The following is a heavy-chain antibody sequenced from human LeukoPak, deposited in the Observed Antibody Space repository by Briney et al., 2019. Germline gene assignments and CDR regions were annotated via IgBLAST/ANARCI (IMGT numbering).Heavy chain of an antibody. CDR3: AKDPRGYDFWSGYYTGFGWAWDY. V-gene: IGHV3-23*01. CDR2: ISGSGTTT. Sequence: PGGSLRLSCAASGLTFSSFGMSWVRQAPGKGLEWVSHISGSGTTTYYADSVKGRFTISRDNSKNTLYLQMNSLRAEDTAVYYCAKDPRGYDFWSGYYTGFGWAWDYWGQGTLVTVSS. D-gene: IGHD3-3*01. CDR1: GLTFSSFG. J-gene: IGHJ4*02.